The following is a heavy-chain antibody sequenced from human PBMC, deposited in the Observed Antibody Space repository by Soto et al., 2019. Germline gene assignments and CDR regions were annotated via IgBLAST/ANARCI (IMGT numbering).Heavy chain of an antibody. CDR3: VASALSFDF. J-gene: IGHJ4*02. V-gene: IGHV3-30*09. CDR1: GFTFSSYA. CDR2: ISHDGDKE. Sequence: PGGSLRLSCAASGFTFSSYAMHWVRQTPGKGLEWLAVISHDGDKEHISDSVKGRFAISRDNSKNTLYLQISSLKDEDTAVYQCVASALSFDFWGQGTPVTVSS. D-gene: IGHD3-16*02.